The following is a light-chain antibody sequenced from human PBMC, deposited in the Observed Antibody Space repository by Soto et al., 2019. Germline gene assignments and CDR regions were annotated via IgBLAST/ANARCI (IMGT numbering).Light chain of an antibody. Sequence: LTQPASVSGSPGQSITISCTGTSSDVGGYNYVSWYQQHPGRAPKLIIYDVTNRPSGISNRFSGSKSGNTASLTISGLQTEDEADYYCISFTRRHIYVFGTGNKVP. V-gene: IGLV2-14*03. CDR1: SSDVGGYNY. CDR2: DVT. CDR3: ISFTRRHIYV. J-gene: IGLJ1*01.